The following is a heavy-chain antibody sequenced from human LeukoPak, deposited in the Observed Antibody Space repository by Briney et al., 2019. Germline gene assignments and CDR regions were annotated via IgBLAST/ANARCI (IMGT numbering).Heavy chain of an antibody. J-gene: IGHJ4*02. CDR2: IYYDGTT. CDR1: GGSLSSSSYF. V-gene: IGHV4-39*01. Sequence: SETLSLTCTVSGGSLSSSSYFWGWIRQPPGKGLEWIGSIYYDGTTYFNPSLKSRVAIFVGTSTNHFSLTLRSVTAADTAVYYCARQTKSRIAAGEETFWGQGTLVTVSS. D-gene: IGHD6-13*01. CDR3: ARQTKSRIAAGEETF.